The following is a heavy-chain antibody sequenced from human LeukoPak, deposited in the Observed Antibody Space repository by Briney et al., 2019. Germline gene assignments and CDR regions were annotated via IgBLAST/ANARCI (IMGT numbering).Heavy chain of an antibody. D-gene: IGHD7-27*01. CDR2: ISDGGSRT. CDR1: GFSFSSYA. Sequence: GGSLRLSCAASGFSFSSYAVSWVRQAPGKGLECVSGISDGGSRTYYADSVKGRFTISRDDSKNTLYLQMNSLRAEDTAVYYCAKVQLGIGVDYWGQGTLVTVSS. CDR3: AKVQLGIGVDY. J-gene: IGHJ4*02. V-gene: IGHV3-23*01.